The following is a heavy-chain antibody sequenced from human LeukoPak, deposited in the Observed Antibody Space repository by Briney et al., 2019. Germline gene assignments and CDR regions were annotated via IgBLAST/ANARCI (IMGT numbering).Heavy chain of an antibody. CDR1: GYTFTGYY. V-gene: IGHV1-2*02. J-gene: IGHJ4*02. D-gene: IGHD6-13*01. CDR3: ARDRDSSSWYPGSGDY. Sequence: AASVKVSFKASGYTFTGYYMHWVRQAPGQGLEWMGWINPNSGGTNYAQKFQGRVTMTRDTSISTAYMELSRLRPDDTAVYYCARDRDSSSWYPGSGDYWGQGTLVTVSS. CDR2: INPNSGGT.